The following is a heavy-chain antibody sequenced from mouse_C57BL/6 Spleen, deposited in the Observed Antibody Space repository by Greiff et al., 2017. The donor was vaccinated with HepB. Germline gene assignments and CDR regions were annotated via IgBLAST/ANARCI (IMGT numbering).Heavy chain of an antibody. Sequence: QVQLQQSGPGLVAPSQSLSITCTVSGFSLTSYAISWVRQPPGKGLEWLGVIWTGGGTNYNSSLKSSLSISKDDSKSQVFLQMNSLQTADTASDYCATYYYGNYWGQGTPLTVSS. CDR3: ATYYYGNY. CDR1: GFSLTSYA. V-gene: IGHV2-9-1*01. D-gene: IGHD2-1*01. J-gene: IGHJ2*01. CDR2: IWTGGGT.